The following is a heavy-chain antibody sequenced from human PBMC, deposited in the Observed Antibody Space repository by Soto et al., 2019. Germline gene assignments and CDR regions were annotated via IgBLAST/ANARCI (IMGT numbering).Heavy chain of an antibody. CDR3: ARDTLGGAYDFCH. J-gene: IGHJ4*02. CDR1: GFSVSNLY. CDR2: ISSGGST. D-gene: IGHD3-3*01. V-gene: IGHV3-66*01. Sequence: EVQLVESGGGLVQPGGSLRLSCAASGFSVSNLYMTWVRQAPGRGLEWVSVISSGGSTNYADSVKGRFTISRDNSKNTLYLEMKSLRAGDTAVYYCARDTLGGAYDFCHGGQGTLVTVSS.